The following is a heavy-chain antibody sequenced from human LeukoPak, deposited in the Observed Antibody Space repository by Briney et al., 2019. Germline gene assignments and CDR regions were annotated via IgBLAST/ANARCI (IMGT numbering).Heavy chain of an antibody. J-gene: IGHJ4*02. CDR1: GYTFSGYY. V-gene: IGHV1-2*02. D-gene: IGHD2-2*01. CDR2: INPNSGGT. Sequence: GASVKVSCKASGYTFSGYYIHWVRQAPGQGLVWLGWINPNSGGTNYAQKFQGRVTMTRDTSISTAYMELSRLRSDDTAVYYCASGGAAYCSSASCYHMEYFDYWGQGTLVTVSS. CDR3: ASGGAAYCSSASCYHMEYFDY.